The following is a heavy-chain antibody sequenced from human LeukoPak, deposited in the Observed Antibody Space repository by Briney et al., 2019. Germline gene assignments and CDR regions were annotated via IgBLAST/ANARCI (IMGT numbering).Heavy chain of an antibody. D-gene: IGHD3-22*01. Sequence: GESLKISCKGSGYSFTNTWIAWVRQMPGKGLGWMGSIFPADSDTRNSPSFRGQVTISADKSTSTAYLQWSSLKASDTAIYYCARVGYSSYGMDVWGKGTTVTVSS. J-gene: IGHJ6*03. CDR1: GYSFTNTW. V-gene: IGHV5-51*01. CDR3: ARVGYSSYGMDV. CDR2: IFPADSDT.